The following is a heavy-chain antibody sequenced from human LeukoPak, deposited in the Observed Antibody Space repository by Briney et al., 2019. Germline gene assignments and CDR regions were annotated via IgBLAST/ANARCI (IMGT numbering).Heavy chain of an antibody. J-gene: IGHJ4*02. Sequence: GESLKISFKGSGXSFTSYCIGWVRQMPGKGLEWMGIIYPGDSDTRYSPSFQGQVTISADKSISTAYLQWSSLEASDTAMYYCATRLGYSSGWYGYWGQGTLVTVSS. CDR2: IYPGDSDT. CDR1: GXSFTSYC. V-gene: IGHV5-51*01. D-gene: IGHD6-19*01. CDR3: ATRLGYSSGWYGY.